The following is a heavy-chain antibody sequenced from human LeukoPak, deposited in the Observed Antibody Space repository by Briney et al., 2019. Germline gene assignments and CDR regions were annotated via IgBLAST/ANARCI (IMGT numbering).Heavy chain of an antibody. V-gene: IGHV1-24*01. CDR3: ATDVIRTGXVGY. D-gene: IGHD2/OR15-2a*01. CDR2: FDPEDGET. CDR1: GYTLTELS. J-gene: IGHJ4*02. Sequence: ASVKVSCKVSGYTLTELSMHWVRQAPGKGLEWMGGFDPEDGETIYAQKFQGRVTMTEDTPTDTAYMELSSLRSEDTAVYYCATDVIRTGXVGYWGQGTLVTVSS.